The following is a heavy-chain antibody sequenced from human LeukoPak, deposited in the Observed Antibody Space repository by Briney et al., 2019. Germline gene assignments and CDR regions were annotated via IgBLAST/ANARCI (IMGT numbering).Heavy chain of an antibody. CDR3: AKDSGGGMGDY. CDR2: ISGDGIST. CDR1: GFTDDDYG. V-gene: IGHV3-43*02. D-gene: IGHD3-10*01. Sequence: GGALRLSCAASGFTDDDYGMHWVRQAPAKGLEWVSLISGDGISTYYADSVKGRFTIYRDNNKNSLYLQMNSLRTEDTALYYCAKDSGGGMGDYWGQGTLVTVSS. J-gene: IGHJ4*02.